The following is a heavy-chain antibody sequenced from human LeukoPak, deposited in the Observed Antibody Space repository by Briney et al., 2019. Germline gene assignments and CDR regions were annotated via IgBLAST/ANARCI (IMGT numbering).Heavy chain of an antibody. CDR1: GGSFSGYY. Sequence: SSEALSVTRVVHGGSFSGYYWCCICHPPGKRLGWGGEINNSGDTNYIPSLKSRVTISVDTSKTQFSLKRRSVTAADTAVYYCARHLNDYGDPVEAFDIWGQGTMVTVSS. D-gene: IGHD4-17*01. V-gene: IGHV4-34*01. J-gene: IGHJ3*02. CDR2: INNSGDT. CDR3: ARHLNDYGDPVEAFDI.